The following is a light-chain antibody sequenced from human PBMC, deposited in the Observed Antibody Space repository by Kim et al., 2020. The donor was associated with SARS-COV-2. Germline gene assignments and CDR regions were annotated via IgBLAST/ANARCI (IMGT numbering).Light chain of an antibody. CDR1: QSPTYRDGNTY. J-gene: IGKJ1*01. CDR2: KVS. CDR3: MQAAHWPWT. V-gene: IGKV2-30*01. Sequence: DVVVTQSPLSLSVTLGQPASISCRSSQSPTYRDGNTYLNWFHQRPGQSPRRLIYKVSNRDSGVPDRFSGSGSGTNFTLKISRVEAEDVGVYHCMQAAHWPWTFGQGTKVDIK.